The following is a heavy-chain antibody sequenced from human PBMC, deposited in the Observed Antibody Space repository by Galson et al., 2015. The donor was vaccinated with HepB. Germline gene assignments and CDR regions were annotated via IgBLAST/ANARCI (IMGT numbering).Heavy chain of an antibody. Sequence: SLRLSCAASGFTFSSYGMHWVRQAPGKGLEWVAVIWYDGSNKYYADSVKGRFTISRDNSKNTLYLQMNSLRAEDTAVYYCARDSGGYPIDDAFDIWGQGTMVTVPS. CDR2: IWYDGSNK. D-gene: IGHD5-18*01. J-gene: IGHJ3*02. V-gene: IGHV3-33*01. CDR1: GFTFSSYG. CDR3: ARDSGGYPIDDAFDI.